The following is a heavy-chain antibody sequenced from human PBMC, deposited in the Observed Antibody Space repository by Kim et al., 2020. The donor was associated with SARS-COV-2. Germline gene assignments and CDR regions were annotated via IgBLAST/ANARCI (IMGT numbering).Heavy chain of an antibody. CDR1: GGSISSSSYY. CDR3: ASRRIAVANEPNPPFDY. Sequence: SETLSLTCTVSGGSISSSSYYWGWIRQPPGKGLEWIGSIYYSGSTYYNPSLKSRVTISVDTSKNQFSLKLSSVTAADTAVYYCASRRIAVANEPNPPFDYWGQGTLVTVSS. D-gene: IGHD6-19*01. J-gene: IGHJ4*02. CDR2: IYYSGST. V-gene: IGHV4-39*07.